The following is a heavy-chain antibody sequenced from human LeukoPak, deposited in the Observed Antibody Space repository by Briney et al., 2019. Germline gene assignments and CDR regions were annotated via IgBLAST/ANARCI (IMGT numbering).Heavy chain of an antibody. CDR3: ARVSPEGDSSSWYPGWFDP. J-gene: IGHJ5*02. Sequence: ASVKVSCKASGYTFTSYGISWVRQAPGQGLEWMGWISAYKGNTNYAQKLQGRVTMTTDTSTSTAYMELRSLRSDDTAVYYCARVSPEGDSSSWYPGWFDPWGQGTLVTVSS. CDR2: ISAYKGNT. D-gene: IGHD6-13*01. V-gene: IGHV1-18*01. CDR1: GYTFTSYG.